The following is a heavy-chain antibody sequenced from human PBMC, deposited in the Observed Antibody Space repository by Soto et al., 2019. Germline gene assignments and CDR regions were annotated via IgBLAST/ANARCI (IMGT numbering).Heavy chain of an antibody. V-gene: IGHV3-48*03. Sequence: AGGSLRLSCAASGFTFSSYEMNWVRQAPGKGLEWVSYISSSGSTIYYADSVKGRFTISRDNAKNSLCLQMNSLRAEDTAVYYCARVWGTYYYDSSGYYYPSDYYYGMDVWGQGTTVTVSS. CDR1: GFTFSSYE. D-gene: IGHD3-22*01. CDR2: ISSSGSTI. J-gene: IGHJ6*02. CDR3: ARVWGTYYYDSSGYYYPSDYYYGMDV.